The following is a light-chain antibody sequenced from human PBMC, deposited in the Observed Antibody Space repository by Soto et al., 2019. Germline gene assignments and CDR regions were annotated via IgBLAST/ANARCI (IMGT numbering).Light chain of an antibody. Sequence: QTVVTQEPSLSVSLGGTVTLTCASSTGAVTSGYYPNWFQQKPGQAPRALIYSISNKHSWTPARFSGSLLGGKAALTLSGVQPEDEAEYYCLLYYGGSWVFGGGTKVTVL. CDR3: LLYYGGSWV. CDR1: TGAVTSGYY. CDR2: SIS. J-gene: IGLJ3*02. V-gene: IGLV7-43*01.